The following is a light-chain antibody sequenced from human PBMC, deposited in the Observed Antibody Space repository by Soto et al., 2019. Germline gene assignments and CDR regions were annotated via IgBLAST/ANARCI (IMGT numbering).Light chain of an antibody. V-gene: IGKV3D-20*02. CDR2: DAS. CDR3: QHRSNWPSWT. J-gene: IGKJ1*01. CDR1: QSVSSSS. Sequence: EIVLTQSPGTLSLSPGECATLSCRASQSVSSSSLTWYQQKPGQAPRLLIFDASKRATGIPARFSGSGSGTDFTLTISSLETEDLAVYYCQHRSNWPSWTFGAGTKVDIK.